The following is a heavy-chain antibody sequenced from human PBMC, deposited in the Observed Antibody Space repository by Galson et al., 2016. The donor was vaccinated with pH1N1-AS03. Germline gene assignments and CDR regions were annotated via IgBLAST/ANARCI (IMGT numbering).Heavy chain of an antibody. CDR2: IIPALGTP. D-gene: IGHD6-19*01. V-gene: IGHV1-69*11. Sequence: SVKVSCKASGGTFSSYAINWVRQAPGQGLEWMGRIIPALGTPNYAQRFQGRVTITADESTGAAYMELSSLRSEDTAVYFCAITAVADLEFDYWGQGTLVTVSS. J-gene: IGHJ4*02. CDR1: GGTFSSYA. CDR3: AITAVADLEFDY.